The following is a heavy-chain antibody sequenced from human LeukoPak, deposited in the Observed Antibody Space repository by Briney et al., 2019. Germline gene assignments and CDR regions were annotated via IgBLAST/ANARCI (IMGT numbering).Heavy chain of an antibody. CDR2: ISYDGSNK. D-gene: IGHD4-17*01. Sequence: PAGSLRLSCAASGFTLRSYGMHWVRQAPGKGLEWVAFISYDGSNKYYADSVKGRFTISRDNAKNSLYLQMNSLRAEDTAVYYCARDSYGDYRPRYYNGMDVWGQGTTGTLSS. V-gene: IGHV3-30*03. J-gene: IGHJ6*02. CDR3: ARDSYGDYRPRYYNGMDV. CDR1: GFTLRSYG.